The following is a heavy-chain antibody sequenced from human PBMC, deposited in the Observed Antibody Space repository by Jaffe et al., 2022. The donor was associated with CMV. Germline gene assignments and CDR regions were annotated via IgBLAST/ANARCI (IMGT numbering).Heavy chain of an antibody. J-gene: IGHJ4*02. CDR2: IYYSGST. CDR1: GGSISSSSYY. CDR3: ARQSGTTGYFDY. V-gene: IGHV4-39*01. D-gene: IGHD2-8*02. Sequence: QLQLQESGPGLVKPSETLSLTCTVSGGSISSSSYYWGWIRQPPGKGLEWIGSIYYSGSTYYNPSLKSRVTISVDTSKNQFSLKLSSVTAADTAVYYCARQSGTTGYFDYWGQGTLVTVSS.